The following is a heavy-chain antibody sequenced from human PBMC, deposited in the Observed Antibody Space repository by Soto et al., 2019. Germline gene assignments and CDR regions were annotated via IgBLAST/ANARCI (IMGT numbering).Heavy chain of an antibody. CDR2: IYQSGSV. Sequence: ETLSLTCTVSGYSISFGYYWGWIRQPPGKGLEWIGSIYQSGSVYYSPSLKSRVTISVDTSKNQFSLKVNSVTAADTAVYYCAGGPKFLWNYFDHWGQGSLVTVSS. V-gene: IGHV4-38-2*02. CDR3: AGGPKFLWNYFDH. D-gene: IGHD3-10*01. J-gene: IGHJ4*02. CDR1: GYSISFGYY.